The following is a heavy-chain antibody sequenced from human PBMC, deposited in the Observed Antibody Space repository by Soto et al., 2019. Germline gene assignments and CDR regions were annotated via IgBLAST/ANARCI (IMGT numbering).Heavy chain of an antibody. V-gene: IGHV1-18*01. J-gene: IGHJ6*02. CDR3: SRGAQLLYDYGDYVQVVGMDF. CDR1: GYTLTSYG. CDR2: ISAYNGNT. D-gene: IGHD4-17*01. Sequence: GASVEVSSKASGYTLTSYGISWVRQAPGQGLEWMGWISAYNGNTNYAQKLQGRVTMTTDTSTSTAYMELRSLRSDDTAVYYCSRGAQLLYDYGDYVQVVGMDFWGQGTTVTVSS.